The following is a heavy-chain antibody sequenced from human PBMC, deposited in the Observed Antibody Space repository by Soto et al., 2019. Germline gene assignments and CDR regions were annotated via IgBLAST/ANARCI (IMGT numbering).Heavy chain of an antibody. V-gene: IGHV3-15*07. J-gene: IGHJ4*02. CDR3: ARDPGKDEAIDY. CDR1: GFDFNKAW. Sequence: PGGSLRLSCAASGFDFNKAWLSWVRQVPGKGLEWVGRLKGKNAGGTIDHAAPVTSRFTISGDDSRNMFYLQMNSLTAGDTAVYHCARDPGKDEAIDYWGPGTLVTVSS. CDR2: LKGKNAGGTI.